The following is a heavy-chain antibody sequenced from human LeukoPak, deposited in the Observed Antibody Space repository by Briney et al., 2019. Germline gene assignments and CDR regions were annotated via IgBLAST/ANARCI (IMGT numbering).Heavy chain of an antibody. Sequence: SETLSLTCTVSGGSISPHYWSWIRQPTGKRLECIGYIYYSGSTNYNPSLKSRVTISVDTSKNQFSLRLSSATAADTAVYYCARARGYCSSTSCSLDFGYWGQGTLVTVSS. V-gene: IGHV4-59*11. CDR1: GGSISPHY. J-gene: IGHJ4*02. CDR2: IYYSGST. CDR3: ARARGYCSSTSCSLDFGY. D-gene: IGHD2-2*01.